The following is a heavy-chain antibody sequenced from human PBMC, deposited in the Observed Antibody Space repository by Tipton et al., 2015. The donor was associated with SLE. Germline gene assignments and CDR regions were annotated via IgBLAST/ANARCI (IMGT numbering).Heavy chain of an antibody. CDR2: IYTSGST. V-gene: IGHV4-4*09. J-gene: IGHJ5*02. Sequence: TLSLTCTVSGGSISSYYWSWIRQPPGKGLEWIGYIYTSGSTNYNPSLKSRVTISVDTSKNQFSLKLSSVTAADTAVYYCARLYSIGWFDPWGQGTLVTVSS. CDR3: ARLYSIGWFDP. CDR1: GGSISSYY. D-gene: IGHD6-19*01.